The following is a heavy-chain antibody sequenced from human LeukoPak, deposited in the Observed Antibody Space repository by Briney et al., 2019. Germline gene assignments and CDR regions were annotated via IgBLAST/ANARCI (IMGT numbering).Heavy chain of an antibody. CDR3: SRGEKWPYYYCRDV. J-gene: IGHJ6*03. CDR2: ISLSGGST. V-gene: IGHV3-23*01. CDR1: GFILKDYA. D-gene: IGHD5-12*01. Sequence: GGSLRLSRAASGFILKDYAMNWVRQAPGKGLQWVSSISLSGGSTYYRGSVKGRFTIPRDNSKDTLDLEMNSLGAEDTGVYYCSRGEKWPYYYCRDVWGERPRVALS.